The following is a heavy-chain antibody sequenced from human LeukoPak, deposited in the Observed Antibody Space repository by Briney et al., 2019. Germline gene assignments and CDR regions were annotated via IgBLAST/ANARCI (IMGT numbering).Heavy chain of an antibody. J-gene: IGHJ6*03. CDR3: ARLEIGYYYMDV. D-gene: IGHD1-1*01. V-gene: IGHV4-30-4*08. CDR1: GGSLSGGDYY. Sequence: SQTLSLTCTVSGGSLSGGDYYWSWIRQPPGEGLEWIGYIYYSGSTYYKPSLKSRVTISVDTSKNQFSLNLSSLTAADTAVYYCARLEIGYYYMDVWGKGTTVTVSS. CDR2: IYYSGST.